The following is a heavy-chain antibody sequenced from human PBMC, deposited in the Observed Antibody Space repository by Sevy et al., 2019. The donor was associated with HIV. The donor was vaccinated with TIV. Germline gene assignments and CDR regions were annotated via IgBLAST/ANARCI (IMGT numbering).Heavy chain of an antibody. Sequence: GGSLRLSCAASGFTFSKYSMSWVRQPPGKGLEWVSTLSFGCGEINYADSVKGRFTISRDKSKSSVYLQMNNLRPEDTAVYYCAREGGTKPHDYWGQGTLVTVSS. CDR1: GFTFSKYS. D-gene: IGHD1-1*01. V-gene: IGHV3-23*01. CDR2: LSFGCGEI. J-gene: IGHJ4*02. CDR3: AREGGTKPHDY.